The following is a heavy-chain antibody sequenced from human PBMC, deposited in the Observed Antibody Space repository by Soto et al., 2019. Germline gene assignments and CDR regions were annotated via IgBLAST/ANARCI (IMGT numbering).Heavy chain of an antibody. V-gene: IGHV3-30*18. Sequence: QVQLVESGGGVVQPGRSLRLSSAASGFTFSTYGMHWVRQAPGKGLEWVAVISYDGNNKYYADSVKGRFTISRDNSKNTLYLQMSSLRAEDTAVYYCAKSLYNWNDRFFDYWGQGTLVTVSS. CDR1: GFTFSTYG. D-gene: IGHD1-1*01. CDR3: AKSLYNWNDRFFDY. J-gene: IGHJ4*02. CDR2: ISYDGNNK.